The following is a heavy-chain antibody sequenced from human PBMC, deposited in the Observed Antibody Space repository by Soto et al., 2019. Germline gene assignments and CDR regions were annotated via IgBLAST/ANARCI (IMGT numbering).Heavy chain of an antibody. V-gene: IGHV1-8*01. Sequence: ASVKVSCKVSGYTFTSYDINWVRQATGQGHEWMGWMNPNSGNTGYAQKFQGRVTMTRNTSISTAYMELSSLRSEDTAVYYCARGGNYYDSSGYYYHTHDYWGQGTLVTVSS. CDR2: MNPNSGNT. CDR1: GYTFTSYD. D-gene: IGHD3-22*01. J-gene: IGHJ4*02. CDR3: ARGGNYYDSSGYYYHTHDY.